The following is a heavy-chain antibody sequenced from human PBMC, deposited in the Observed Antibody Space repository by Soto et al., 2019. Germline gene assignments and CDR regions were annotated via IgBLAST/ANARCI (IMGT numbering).Heavy chain of an antibody. D-gene: IGHD3-9*01. CDR1: GGSISSYY. CDR2: IYYSGST. Sequence: SETLSLTCTVSGGSISSYYWSWIRQPPGKGLEWIGYIYYSGSTNYNPSLKSRVTISVDTSKNQFSLKLSSVTAADTAVYYCASMPRRYDILPGYYPYDAFDIWGQGTMVT. J-gene: IGHJ3*02. V-gene: IGHV4-59*08. CDR3: ASMPRRYDILPGYYPYDAFDI.